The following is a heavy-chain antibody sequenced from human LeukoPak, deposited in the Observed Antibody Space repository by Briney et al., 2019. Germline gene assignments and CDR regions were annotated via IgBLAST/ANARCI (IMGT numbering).Heavy chain of an antibody. CDR1: GGSISGYH. Sequence: SETLSLTCNVSGGSISGYHWSWIRQPPGKGLEWLGYIYYSGSSNYNPSLKSRVTISADTSKNQFSLKLSSVAAADTAVYYCARVPRSYYYYYYMDVWGKGTTVTVSS. CDR3: ARVPRSYYYYYYMDV. CDR2: IYYSGSS. V-gene: IGHV4-59*01. J-gene: IGHJ6*03.